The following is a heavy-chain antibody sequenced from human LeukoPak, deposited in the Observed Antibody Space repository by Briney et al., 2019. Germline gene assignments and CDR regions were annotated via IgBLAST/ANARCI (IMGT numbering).Heavy chain of an antibody. V-gene: IGHV3-11*01. CDR3: ARGKRTFDF. J-gene: IGHJ5*01. D-gene: IGHD6-25*01. Sequence: PGGSLRLSCTVSDFNFSASYMSWIRQFQGGGLEWLSYISPRAYSTYYADSARGRFTISRDNSHNSLLLKMTTVRVDDTAIYYCARGKRTFDFWGEGTRVTVS. CDR1: DFNFSASY. CDR2: ISPRAYST.